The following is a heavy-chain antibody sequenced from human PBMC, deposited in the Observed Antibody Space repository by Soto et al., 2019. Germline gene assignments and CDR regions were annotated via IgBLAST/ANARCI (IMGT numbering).Heavy chain of an antibody. D-gene: IGHD3-22*01. V-gene: IGHV4-59*01. Sequence: TSETLSLTCSVSGGSISSYYWNWIRQPPGKGLEWIGYIYSSGYTNYNPSLKTRVTMSVDTSKNQFSLKLSSASAADTAVYYCARGSSNDRSFGFDSWGQGTLVTV. J-gene: IGHJ4*02. CDR1: GGSISSYY. CDR2: IYSSGYT. CDR3: ARGSSNDRSFGFDS.